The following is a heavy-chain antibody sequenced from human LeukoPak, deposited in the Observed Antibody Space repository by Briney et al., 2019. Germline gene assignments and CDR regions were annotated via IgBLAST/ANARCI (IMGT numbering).Heavy chain of an antibody. Sequence: HGESLKISCKGSGYSFTTYWIAGVRQMPGKGLEWMGIIYPGDSNTKYNPSFQGQVTISTDKSISTAYLQWSSLQASDTAMFYCARRSYYYDSQDTFDIWGQGTMVTVSS. CDR2: IYPGDSNT. V-gene: IGHV5-51*01. D-gene: IGHD3-22*01. CDR1: GYSFTTYW. CDR3: ARRSYYYDSQDTFDI. J-gene: IGHJ3*02.